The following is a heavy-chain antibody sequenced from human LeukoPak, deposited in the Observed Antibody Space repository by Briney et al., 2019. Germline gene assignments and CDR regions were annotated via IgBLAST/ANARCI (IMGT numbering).Heavy chain of an antibody. CDR3: ASQDSSNLDAFDI. Sequence: KSSETLSLTCTVSGGSISSGGYYWSWIRQPPGKGLEWIGYIYHSGSTYYNPSLKSRVTISVDTSKSQFSLRLTSVTAADTAVYFCASQDSSNLDAFDIWGQGTKVTVSS. D-gene: IGHD3-22*01. V-gene: IGHV4-30-2*05. J-gene: IGHJ3*02. CDR2: IYHSGST. CDR1: GGSISSGGYY.